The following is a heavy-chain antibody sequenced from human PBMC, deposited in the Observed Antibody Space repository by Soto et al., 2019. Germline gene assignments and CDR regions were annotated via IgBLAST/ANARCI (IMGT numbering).Heavy chain of an antibody. V-gene: IGHV5-51*01. J-gene: IGHJ6*02. D-gene: IGHD2-2*01. CDR2: IYPGDSDT. CDR1: GYSFTSYW. Sequence: GESLKISCKGSGYSFTSYWIGWVRQMPGKGLEWMGIIYPGDSDTRYRPSFQGQATISADKSISTAYLQWSSLKASDTAMYYCARRRYCSSTSCYPPYYGMDVWGQGTTVTVSS. CDR3: ARRRYCSSTSCYPPYYGMDV.